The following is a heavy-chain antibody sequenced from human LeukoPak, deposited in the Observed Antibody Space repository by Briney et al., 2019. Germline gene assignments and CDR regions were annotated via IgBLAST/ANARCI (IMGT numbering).Heavy chain of an antibody. D-gene: IGHD6-19*01. J-gene: IGHJ4*02. Sequence: PGGSLRLSCAASGFTFSNAWMSWVRQAPGKGLEWVGRIKSKTDGGTTDYAAPVKGRFTISRDDSKNTLYLQMNSLRAEDTAVYYCAKDTEQWLVRLWDYWGQGTLVTVSS. CDR1: GFTFSNAW. CDR3: AKDTEQWLVRLWDY. V-gene: IGHV3-15*01. CDR2: IKSKTDGGTT.